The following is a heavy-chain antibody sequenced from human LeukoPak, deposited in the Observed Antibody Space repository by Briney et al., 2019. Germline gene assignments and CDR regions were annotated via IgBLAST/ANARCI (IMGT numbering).Heavy chain of an antibody. D-gene: IGHD3-3*01. Sequence: GGSLRLSCAASGFTFSSYSMNWVRQAPGKGLEWVSSISSSSSYIYYADSVKGRFTISRDNAKNSLYLQMNSLRVEDTAVYYCARALYDFWSGYYWYYGMDVWGQGTTVTVSS. J-gene: IGHJ6*02. CDR1: GFTFSSYS. CDR3: ARALYDFWSGYYWYYGMDV. CDR2: ISSSSSYI. V-gene: IGHV3-21*01.